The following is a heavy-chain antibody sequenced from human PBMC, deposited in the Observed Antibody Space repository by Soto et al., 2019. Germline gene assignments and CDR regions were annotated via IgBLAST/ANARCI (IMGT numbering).Heavy chain of an antibody. CDR2: IYYSGST. Sequence: SETLSLTCTVSGGSISSSSYYWGWIRQPPGKGLEWIGSIYYSGSTYYNPSLKSRVTISVDTSKNQFSLKLSSVTAADTAVYYCASTSIAVATIFPWRIYFDYWGQGTLVTVSS. J-gene: IGHJ4*02. CDR1: GGSISSSSYY. CDR3: ASTSIAVATIFPWRIYFDY. D-gene: IGHD5-12*01. V-gene: IGHV4-39*01.